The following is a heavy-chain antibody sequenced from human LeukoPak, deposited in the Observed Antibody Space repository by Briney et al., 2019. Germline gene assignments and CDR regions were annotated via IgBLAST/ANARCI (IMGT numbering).Heavy chain of an antibody. Sequence: SETLSLTCAVYGGSISSYYWSWIRQPPGKGLEWIAYISDIGSINYNPSLKSRVTISLDTSKNQFSLKLSSVTAADTAVYYCAGHHPRNTVDFWGQGTLVAVSS. J-gene: IGHJ4*02. V-gene: IGHV4-59*08. CDR2: ISDIGSI. D-gene: IGHD2/OR15-2a*01. CDR3: AGHHPRNTVDF. CDR1: GGSISSYY.